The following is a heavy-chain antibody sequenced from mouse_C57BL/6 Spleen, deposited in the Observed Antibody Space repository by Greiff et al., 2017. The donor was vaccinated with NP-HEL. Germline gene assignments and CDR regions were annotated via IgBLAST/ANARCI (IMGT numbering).Heavy chain of an antibody. V-gene: IGHV5-6*01. Sequence: EVQLVESGGDLVKPGGSLKLSCAASGFTFSSYGMSWVRQTPDKRLEWVATIGSGGSYTYYPDSVKGRLTISRDNAKNTLYLQMSSLKSEDTALYYSARHEGDYDVGYWGQGTTLTVSS. J-gene: IGHJ2*01. D-gene: IGHD2-4*01. CDR2: IGSGGSYT. CDR1: GFTFSSYG. CDR3: ARHEGDYDVGY.